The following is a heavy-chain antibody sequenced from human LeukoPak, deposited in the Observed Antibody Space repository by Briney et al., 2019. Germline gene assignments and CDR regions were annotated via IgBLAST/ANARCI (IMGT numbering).Heavy chain of an antibody. J-gene: IGHJ4*02. CDR1: GGSIRSGNW. V-gene: IGHV4-4*02. CDR3: ARDQDGGNSGLDY. Sequence: SETLSLTCAVSGGSIRSGNWWSWVRQPPGKGLQWIGEIFHSGSTNYNPSLKSRVTISVDNSKNQLSLTLTSVTAADTAVYYCARDQDGGNSGLDYWGQGTLVTVSS. D-gene: IGHD4-23*01. CDR2: IFHSGST.